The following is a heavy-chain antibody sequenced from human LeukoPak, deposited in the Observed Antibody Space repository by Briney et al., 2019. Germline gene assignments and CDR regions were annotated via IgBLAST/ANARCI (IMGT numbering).Heavy chain of an antibody. J-gene: IGHJ6*02. D-gene: IGHD2-8*01. CDR3: ARATYCSNGVCRIYGMDV. CDR1: GGSISNYY. V-gene: IGHV4-59*01. CDR2: IYHSGST. Sequence: SETLSLTCTVSGGSISNYYWSWIRQPPGKGLEWIGYIYHSGSTNHNPSLRSRLTISVATSKNQFSLKLRSVTAADTAVYYCARATYCSNGVCRIYGMDVWGQGTTVTVSS.